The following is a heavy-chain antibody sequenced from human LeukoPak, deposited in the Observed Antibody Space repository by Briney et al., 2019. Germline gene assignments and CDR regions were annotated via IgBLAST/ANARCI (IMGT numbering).Heavy chain of an antibody. CDR3: AREYNWAFDF. CDR2: ISRSGDSR. CDR1: GFTFNSYS. V-gene: IGHV3-48*02. D-gene: IGHD5-24*01. Sequence: GGSLRLSCAASGFTFNSYSMNWVRQAPGKGLEWVSYISRSGDSRLYADFVKGRLTISRDDAENSLYLEMNNLRDEDTAVYYCAREYNWAFDFWGQGALVTVSS. J-gene: IGHJ4*02.